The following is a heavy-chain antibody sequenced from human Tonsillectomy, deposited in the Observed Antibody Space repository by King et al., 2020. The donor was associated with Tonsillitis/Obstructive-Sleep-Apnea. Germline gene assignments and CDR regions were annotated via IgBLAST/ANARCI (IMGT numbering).Heavy chain of an antibody. CDR2: ISADNGNT. CDR1: GYTFTRYG. Sequence: QLVQSGAEVKKPGASVKVSCKASGYTFTRYGISWVRQAPGQGLEWMGWISADNGNTNYARKLQGRVTVTTYTSTSTAYMERRSLTSDDTAVYYCARVVQGGDYWGQGTLVTVSS. J-gene: IGHJ4*02. V-gene: IGHV1-18*01. CDR3: ARVVQGGDY. D-gene: IGHD3-10*01.